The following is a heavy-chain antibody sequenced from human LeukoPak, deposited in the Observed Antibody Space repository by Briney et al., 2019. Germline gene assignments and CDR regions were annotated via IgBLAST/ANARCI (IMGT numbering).Heavy chain of an antibody. Sequence: QTGGSLRLSCAASGFTFSSHWMHWVRQAPEKGLVWVSRINGAGSSTSYADSVKGRFTVSRDNAKNTLNLQMNSLRDDDTAVYYCVRGVGVSRFNYLDSWGQGTLVIVSS. J-gene: IGHJ4*02. CDR3: VRGVGVSRFNYLDS. V-gene: IGHV3-74*01. D-gene: IGHD6-13*01. CDR2: INGAGSST. CDR1: GFTFSSHW.